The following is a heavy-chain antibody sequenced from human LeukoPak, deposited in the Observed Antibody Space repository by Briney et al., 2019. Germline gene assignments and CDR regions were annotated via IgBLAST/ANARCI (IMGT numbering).Heavy chain of an antibody. CDR1: GGSISSYY. Sequence: SETLSLTCTVSGGSISSYYWSWIRQPPGKGLEWIGYIYYSGSTNYNPSLKSRVTISVDTSKNQFSLKLSSVTAADTAVYYCARDLIYPNQLLHPLLAFDIWGQGTMVTVSS. J-gene: IGHJ3*02. CDR2: IYYSGST. D-gene: IGHD2-2*02. V-gene: IGHV4-59*01. CDR3: ARDLIYPNQLLHPLLAFDI.